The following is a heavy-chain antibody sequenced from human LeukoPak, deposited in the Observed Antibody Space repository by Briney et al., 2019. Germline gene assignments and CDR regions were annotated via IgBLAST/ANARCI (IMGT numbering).Heavy chain of an antibody. J-gene: IGHJ4*02. V-gene: IGHV3-23*01. CDR1: GFTFASYA. Sequence: GGSLRLSCAASGFTFASYAMSWVPQAPGKGLEWVLSISGIGGTTYYADSVKGRFTISRDKSQSTLYLQMNSLRADDTAVYYCAKGRLTTVISYLFDCWGQGTLVTVSS. CDR3: AKGRLTTVISYLFDC. CDR2: ISGIGGTT. D-gene: IGHD4-17*01.